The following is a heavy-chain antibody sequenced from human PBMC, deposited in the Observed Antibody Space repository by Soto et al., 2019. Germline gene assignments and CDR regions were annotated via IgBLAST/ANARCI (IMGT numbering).Heavy chain of an antibody. CDR1: AFTFSDYY. V-gene: IGHV3-11*01. CDR2: LSSSGTSI. J-gene: IGHJ4*02. CDR3: ASSSIASPGTFDY. D-gene: IGHD6-13*01. Sequence: GVLRLSCAASAFTFSDYYINWIRQAPGKGLEWVSYLSSSGTSIYYTDSVKGRFTISRDSAKKSLYLQMSSLRAEDTAVYYCASSSIASPGTFDYWGPGTLVSVS.